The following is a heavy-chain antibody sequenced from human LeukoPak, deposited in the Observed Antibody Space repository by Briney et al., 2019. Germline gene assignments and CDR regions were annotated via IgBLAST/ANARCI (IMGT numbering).Heavy chain of an antibody. D-gene: IGHD3-3*01. J-gene: IGHJ6*03. Sequence: GGSLRLSCAASGFTFSSYSMNWVRQAPGKGLEWVSSISSSSSYIYYADSVKGRFTISRDNAKNSLYLQMNSLRAEDTAVYYCARAHYDFWSGYYFRPTYHYYMDVWGKGTTVTVSS. V-gene: IGHV3-21*01. CDR3: ARAHYDFWSGYYFRPTYHYYMDV. CDR1: GFTFSSYS. CDR2: ISSSSSYI.